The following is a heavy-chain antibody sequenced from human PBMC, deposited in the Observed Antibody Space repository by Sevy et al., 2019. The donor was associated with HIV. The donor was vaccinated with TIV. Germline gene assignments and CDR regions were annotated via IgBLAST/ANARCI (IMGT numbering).Heavy chain of an antibody. J-gene: IGHJ3*02. CDR1: GFSFRFSSYA. D-gene: IGHD4-17*01. CDR2: ISAGGGST. Sequence: GGSLRLSCVASGFSFRFSSYAMSWVRQAPGKGIEWVSGISAGGGSTYYADSVRGRFSISRDNSKNTLLLRMNSLRAEDTAVYYCGIDPNGDYVGAFDMWGQGTMVTVSS. CDR3: GIDPNGDYVGAFDM. V-gene: IGHV3-23*01.